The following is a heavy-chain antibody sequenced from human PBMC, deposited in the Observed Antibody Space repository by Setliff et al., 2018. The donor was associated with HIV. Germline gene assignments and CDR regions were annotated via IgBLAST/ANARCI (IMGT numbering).Heavy chain of an antibody. Sequence: SETLSLTCTVSGGSLRNHYWSWIRQPPGKGLEWIGSVYYRGDTHYNLSLKSRVTISIDTSKNQFSLKMTSVTAADTAVYYCARGLSVYSYANVYYYHGMDVWGQGTTVTVSS. CDR3: ARGLSVYSYANVYYYHGMDV. V-gene: IGHV4-59*08. CDR1: GGSLRNHY. CDR2: VYYRGDT. D-gene: IGHD5-18*01. J-gene: IGHJ6*02.